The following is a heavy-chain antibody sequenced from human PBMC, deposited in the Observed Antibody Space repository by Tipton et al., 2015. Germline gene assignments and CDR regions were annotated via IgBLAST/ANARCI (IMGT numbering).Heavy chain of an antibody. D-gene: IGHD2-2*01. CDR3: AKGLGSTTFYD. CDR1: RFNFNSYA. V-gene: IGHV3-30*18. CDR2: ISDDGRNK. J-gene: IGHJ4*02. Sequence: SLRLSCAASRFNFNSYAMHWVRQAPGKGLEWVAMISDDGRNKYYADSVKGRLTISRDNSNDTLDLHMNSLRTEDTAVYYCAKGLGSTTFYDWGQGTLVTVSS.